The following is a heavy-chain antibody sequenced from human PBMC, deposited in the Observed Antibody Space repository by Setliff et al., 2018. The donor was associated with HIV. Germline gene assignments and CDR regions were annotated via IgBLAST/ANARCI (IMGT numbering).Heavy chain of an antibody. CDR3: ARQYWCCGSSGLVYYFDH. CDR2: FYFGGRT. D-gene: IGHD6-19*01. J-gene: IGHJ4*02. V-gene: IGHV4-39*01. Sequence: PSETMSLTCTVSGASISSSNFYWSWIRRSPGKGLEGIGSFYFGGRTHYNPSLKSRVTISVDTLRNQFSLDLSSVTAADTAVFFCARQYWCCGSSGLVYYFDHWVQGMSVTVSS. CDR1: GASISSSNFY.